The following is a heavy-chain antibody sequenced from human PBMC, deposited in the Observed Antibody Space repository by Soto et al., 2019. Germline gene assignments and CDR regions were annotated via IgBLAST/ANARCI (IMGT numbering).Heavy chain of an antibody. Sequence: EVQLVESGGGLVQPGRSLRLSCAASGFTFDDYAMHWVRQAPGKGLEWVSGISWNSGSIGYVDSVKGRFTISRDNAKNSLYLQMNSLRAEDTALYYCAKDRVRKNYYYYMDVWGKGTTVTVSS. CDR2: ISWNSGSI. J-gene: IGHJ6*03. D-gene: IGHD6-13*01. CDR3: AKDRVRKNYYYYMDV. V-gene: IGHV3-9*01. CDR1: GFTFDDYA.